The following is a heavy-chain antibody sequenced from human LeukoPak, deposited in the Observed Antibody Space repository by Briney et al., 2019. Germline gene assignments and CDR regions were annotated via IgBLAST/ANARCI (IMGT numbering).Heavy chain of an antibody. V-gene: IGHV5-51*01. CDR3: ARGAYCGGDCYCFDY. CDR2: IYPGDSDT. CDR1: GYSFTGYW. J-gene: IGHJ4*02. Sequence: GESLKISCKGSGYSFTGYWIGWVRQMPGKGLEWMGIIYPGDSDTRYSPSFQGQVTNSADKSISTAYLQWSSLKASDTAMYYCARGAYCGGDCYCFDYWGQGTLVTVSS. D-gene: IGHD2-21*02.